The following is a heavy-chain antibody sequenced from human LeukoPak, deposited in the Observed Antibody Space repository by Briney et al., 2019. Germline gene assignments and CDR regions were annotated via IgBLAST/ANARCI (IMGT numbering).Heavy chain of an antibody. CDR3: ARGGDSGSYPLVEYFRH. J-gene: IGHJ1*01. Sequence: KPAETLSLTCNVSGGSISSDYWSWIRQPPGKGLEWIGYISYSGTTNYNPSLKSRVSMSLDTSKNQFSLKVTSVITADTAVYYCARGGDSGSYPLVEYFRHWGQGTLVTVSS. D-gene: IGHD3-10*01. CDR1: GGSISSDY. CDR2: ISYSGTT. V-gene: IGHV4-59*01.